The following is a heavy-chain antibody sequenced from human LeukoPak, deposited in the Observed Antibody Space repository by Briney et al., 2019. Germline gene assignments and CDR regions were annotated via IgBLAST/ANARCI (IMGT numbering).Heavy chain of an antibody. D-gene: IGHD3-10*01. CDR1: GFTFSSYG. V-gene: IGHV3-30*02. J-gene: IGHJ4*02. CDR3: ARERTPKHYYGSGTYDRYFDH. Sequence: PGGSLRLSCAASGFTFSSYGMHWVRQAPGKGLEWVAFIRYDGSNKYYADSVKGRFTISRDNSKNTLYLQMNSLRAEDTAVYYCARERTPKHYYGSGTYDRYFDHWGQGTLVTVSS. CDR2: IRYDGSNK.